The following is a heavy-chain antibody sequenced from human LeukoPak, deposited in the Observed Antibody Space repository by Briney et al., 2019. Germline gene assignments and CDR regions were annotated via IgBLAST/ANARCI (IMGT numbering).Heavy chain of an antibody. CDR1: GGSISSYN. CDR2: IYYSGST. V-gene: IGHV4-59*01. D-gene: IGHD2-15*01. Sequence: PSETLSLTCTVSGGSISSYNWSWIRQPPGKGLEWIGYIYYSGSTNYNPSFKSRVTISVDTSKNHFSLKLSSVTAADTAVYYCAGGYCSGGSCYHFDCWGQRTLVTVYS. J-gene: IGHJ4*02. CDR3: AGGYCSGGSCYHFDC.